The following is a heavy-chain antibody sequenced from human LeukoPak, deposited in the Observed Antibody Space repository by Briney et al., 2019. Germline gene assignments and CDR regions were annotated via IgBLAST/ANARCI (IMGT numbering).Heavy chain of an antibody. CDR2: INHSGST. D-gene: IGHD5-18*01. CDR3: ARGTAWIQLWFSSNYFDY. CDR1: GGSFSGYY. V-gene: IGHV4-34*01. J-gene: IGHJ4*02. Sequence: SETLSLTCAVYGGSFSGYYWSWIRQPPGKGPEWIGEINHSGSTNYNPSLKSRVTISVDTSKNQFSLKLSSVTAADTAVYYCARGTAWIQLWFSSNYFDYWGQGTLVTVSS.